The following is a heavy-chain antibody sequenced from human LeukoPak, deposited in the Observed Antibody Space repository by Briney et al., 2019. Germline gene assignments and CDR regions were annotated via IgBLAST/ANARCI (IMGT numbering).Heavy chain of an antibody. CDR1: GFTFSSYS. Sequence: GGSLRLSCAASGFTFSSYSMNWVRQAPGKGLEWVSSISSSSSDTSYADSVRGRFTISRDNAKKSVYLQMNSLRAEDTAIYYCVKSAGRNGGNWGQGTLVTVSS. V-gene: IGHV3-21*01. CDR3: VKSAGRNGGN. J-gene: IGHJ4*02. D-gene: IGHD1-26*01. CDR2: ISSSSSDT.